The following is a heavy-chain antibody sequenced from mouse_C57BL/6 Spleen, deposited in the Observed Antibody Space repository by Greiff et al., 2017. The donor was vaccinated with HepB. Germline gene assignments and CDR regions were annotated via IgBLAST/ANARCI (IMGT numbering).Heavy chain of an antibody. CDR3: AGHEGLRRYYAMDY. CDR2: ISSRGSYT. D-gene: IGHD2-2*01. CDR1: GFTFSSYG. V-gene: IGHV5-6*02. J-gene: IGHJ4*01. Sequence: EVKLVESGGDLVKPGGSLKLSCAASGFTFSSYGMSWVRQTPDKRLEWVATISSRGSYTYYPDSVKGRFTISRDNAKNTLYLQMSSLKSEDTAMYYCAGHEGLRRYYAMDYWGQGTSVTVSS.